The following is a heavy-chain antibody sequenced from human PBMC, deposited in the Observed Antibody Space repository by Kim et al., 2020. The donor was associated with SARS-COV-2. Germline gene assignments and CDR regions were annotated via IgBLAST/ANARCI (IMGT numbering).Heavy chain of an antibody. Sequence: SVKGRFTISRDTSKNTLYLRMSSLRAEDTAVYYCAKDDHERITIFGVVLYWGQGTLVTVSS. J-gene: IGHJ4*02. V-gene: IGHV3-33*06. D-gene: IGHD3-3*01. CDR3: AKDDHERITIFGVVLY.